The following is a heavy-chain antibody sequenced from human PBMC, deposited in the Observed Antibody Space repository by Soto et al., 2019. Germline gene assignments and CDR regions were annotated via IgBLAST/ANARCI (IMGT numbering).Heavy chain of an antibody. CDR1: GYNFATYW. CDR3: ARHGFYGDYASNYFDP. D-gene: IGHD4-17*01. J-gene: IGHJ5*02. Sequence: PGESLKISCQASGYNFATYWIAWVLQMPGKGLEYMGIIYPGNSDARYSPSFQGQVTFSADKSISTAYLHWSSLKASDTAMYYCARHGFYGDYASNYFDPWGHGTLVTVSS. CDR2: IYPGNSDA. V-gene: IGHV5-51*01.